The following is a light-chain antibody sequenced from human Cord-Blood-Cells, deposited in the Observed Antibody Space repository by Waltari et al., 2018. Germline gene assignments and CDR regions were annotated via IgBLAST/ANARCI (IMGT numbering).Light chain of an antibody. V-gene: IGLV7-43*01. J-gene: IGLJ3*02. CDR3: LLYYGGAQV. CDR1: TGAVPSGYY. Sequence: QTVVTQAPSLTVSPGGTVTLTCAPSTGAVPSGYYPNWFQQKPEQAPRALIYSTSKQHPWPPARFSGSLLGGKAALTLSGVQAEDEAEYYCLLYYGGAQVFGGGTKLTVL. CDR2: STS.